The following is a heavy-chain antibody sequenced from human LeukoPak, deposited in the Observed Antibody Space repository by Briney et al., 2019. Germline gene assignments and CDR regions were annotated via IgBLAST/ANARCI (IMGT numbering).Heavy chain of an antibody. CDR3: AGTNYYDSSGYYRLDY. Sequence: GGSLRLSCAASGFTFSSYAMSWVRQAPGKGLEWVSAISGSGGSTYYADSMKGRFTISRHNSKNTLYLQMNSLRAEDTAVYYCAGTNYYDSSGYYRLDYWGQGTLVTVSS. V-gene: IGHV3-23*01. D-gene: IGHD3-22*01. J-gene: IGHJ4*02. CDR1: GFTFSSYA. CDR2: ISGSGGST.